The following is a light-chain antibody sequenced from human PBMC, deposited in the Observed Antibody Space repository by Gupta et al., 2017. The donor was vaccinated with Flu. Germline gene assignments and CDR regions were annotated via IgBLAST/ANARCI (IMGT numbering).Light chain of an antibody. Sequence: IQMTPSPSSLSTSIGDRVTITCRATQSISGYVSWYQQKPGKAPKLLIYDVSNLQSGVPPRFSGSGSGTDFTLTISRLQPEDFATYYCQQSYSAPCTFGGGTKVEIK. V-gene: IGKV1-39*01. J-gene: IGKJ4*02. CDR1: QSISGY. CDR2: DVS. CDR3: QQSYSAPCT.